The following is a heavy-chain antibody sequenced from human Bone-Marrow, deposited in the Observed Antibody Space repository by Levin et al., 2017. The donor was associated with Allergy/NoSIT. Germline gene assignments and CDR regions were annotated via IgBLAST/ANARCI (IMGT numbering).Heavy chain of an antibody. Sequence: SETLSLTCTVSNGSIGDHYWSWIRQPPGKGLEWIGYIYYSGRTNQNPSLKSRVSISVDTSKNQVSLQLISVTGADTAVYYCVRGRVSATGRRDWFDPWGQGTLVTVSS. CDR3: VRGRVSATGRRDWFDP. CDR2: IYYSGRT. D-gene: IGHD6-13*01. V-gene: IGHV4-59*11. CDR1: NGSIGDHY. J-gene: IGHJ5*02.